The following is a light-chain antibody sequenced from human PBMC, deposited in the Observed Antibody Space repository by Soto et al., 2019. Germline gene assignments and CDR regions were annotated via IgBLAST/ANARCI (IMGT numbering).Light chain of an antibody. J-gene: IGLJ2*01. CDR1: SSDIGAYKY. CDR3: SSYTDTKVMI. V-gene: IGLV2-8*01. CDR2: EVS. Sequence: QSALTQPPSASGSPGQSVTISCTGTSSDIGAYKYVSWYQQHPGKAPKLMIFEVSQRPSGVPDRFSGSKSGTTASLTVSGLQAEDEGDYFCSSYTDTKVMIFGGGTQLTVL.